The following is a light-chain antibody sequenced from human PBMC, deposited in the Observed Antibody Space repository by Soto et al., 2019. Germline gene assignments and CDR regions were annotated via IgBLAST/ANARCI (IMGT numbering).Light chain of an antibody. Sequence: EIVLTQSPGTLSLSIGERATLSCRASQSVSSSYLAWYQQKPGQAPRLLIYGASSRATGIPDRFSGSGSGPDFPLTISRLEPEYFAVYYCQHFGNTPPDTFGQGTKLEIK. CDR2: GAS. CDR1: QSVSSSY. CDR3: QHFGNTPPDT. V-gene: IGKV3-20*01. J-gene: IGKJ2*01.